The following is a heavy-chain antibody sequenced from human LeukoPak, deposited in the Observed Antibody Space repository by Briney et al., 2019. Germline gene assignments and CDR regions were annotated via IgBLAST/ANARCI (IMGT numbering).Heavy chain of an antibody. CDR1: GGSISIYQ. V-gene: IGHV4-59*08. Sequence: PSETLSLTCTVSGGSISIYQWSWIRQPPGKGLEWIGSIYYSGSTNYNPSLKSRVTISVDTSKSQFSLKLSSVTAADTAVYYCARLAYYYGSGSYWYDYWGQGTLVTVSS. J-gene: IGHJ4*02. D-gene: IGHD3-10*01. CDR2: IYYSGST. CDR3: ARLAYYYGSGSYWYDY.